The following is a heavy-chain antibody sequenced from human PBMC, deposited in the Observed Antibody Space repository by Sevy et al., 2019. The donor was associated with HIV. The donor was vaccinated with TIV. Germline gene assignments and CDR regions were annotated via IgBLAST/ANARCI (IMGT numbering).Heavy chain of an antibody. CDR1: GFPFSNYW. D-gene: IGHD4-17*01. Sequence: GGSLRLSCAVSGFPFSNYWMSWVRQAPGKGLEWVANIKQDESEIYNVDSVKGRFTISRDNAKNSVSLQMNSLGAEDTAVYYCARGPNYGDRTDYFEYCGQGILVTVSS. CDR2: IKQDESEI. CDR3: ARGPNYGDRTDYFEY. V-gene: IGHV3-7*01. J-gene: IGHJ4*02.